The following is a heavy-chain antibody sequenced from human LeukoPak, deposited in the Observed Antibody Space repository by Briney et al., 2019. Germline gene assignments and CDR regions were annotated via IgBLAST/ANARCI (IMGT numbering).Heavy chain of an antibody. CDR3: ARATGVWFGELLPIDY. Sequence: SVKVSCKASGGTFSSYAISWVRQAPGQGLEWMGGIIPIFGTANYAQKFQGRVTITADKSTSTAYMELSSLRSEDTAVYYCARATGVWFGELLPIDYWGQGTLVTVSS. D-gene: IGHD3-10*01. CDR2: IIPIFGTA. J-gene: IGHJ4*02. CDR1: GGTFSSYA. V-gene: IGHV1-69*06.